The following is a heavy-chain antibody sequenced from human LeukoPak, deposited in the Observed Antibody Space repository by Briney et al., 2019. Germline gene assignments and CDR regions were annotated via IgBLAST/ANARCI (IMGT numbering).Heavy chain of an antibody. CDR1: GFTVSSNS. D-gene: IGHD6-19*01. V-gene: IGHV3-53*01. Sequence: GGSLRLSCTVSGFTVSSNSMSWVRQAPGKGLEWVSFIYSGTIHYSDSVKGRFTISRDNSKNTLYLQMNSLRAEDTAVYYCARDSRYSSGWYFFVWGQGALVTVSS. CDR2: IYSGTI. CDR3: ARDSRYSSGWYFFV. J-gene: IGHJ4*02.